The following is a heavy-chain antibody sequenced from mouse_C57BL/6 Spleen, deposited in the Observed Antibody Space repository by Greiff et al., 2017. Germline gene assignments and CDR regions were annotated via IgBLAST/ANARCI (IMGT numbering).Heavy chain of an antibody. CDR1: GFTFSSYA. Sequence: EVQLVESGGGLVKPGGSLKLSCAASGFTFSSYAMSWVRQTPEKRLEWVATISDGGSYTYYPDNVKGRVTISRDNAKNNLYLQMRHLKSEDTAMYYCARDQGYGIRVCAMDYWGQRTSVTVSS. V-gene: IGHV5-4*01. CDR2: ISDGGSYT. CDR3: ARDQGYGIRVCAMDY. D-gene: IGHD1-1*01. J-gene: IGHJ4*01.